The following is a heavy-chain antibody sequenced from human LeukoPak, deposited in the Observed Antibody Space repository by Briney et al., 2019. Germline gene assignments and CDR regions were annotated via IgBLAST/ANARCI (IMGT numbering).Heavy chain of an antibody. J-gene: IGHJ4*02. D-gene: IGHD6-19*01. Sequence: SETLSLTCTVSGGSISSYYWSWIRQPPGKGLEWIGYIYSSGSTNYNPSLKSRGTISVDTSKIQFSLKLSSVTAADTAVYYCARLVSIAVAPSFDYWGQGTLVTVSS. CDR3: ARLVSIAVAPSFDY. CDR1: GGSISSYY. CDR2: IYSSGST. V-gene: IGHV4-59*12.